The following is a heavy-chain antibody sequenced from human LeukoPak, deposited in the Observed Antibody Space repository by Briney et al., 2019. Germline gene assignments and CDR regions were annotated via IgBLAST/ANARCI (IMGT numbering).Heavy chain of an antibody. V-gene: IGHV3-11*04. Sequence: GGSLRLSCAPSGFTFCDYYISWIRQAPGEGVGWVSYISSSGSTIYYAHSVKGGFTLSRENAKNALYLQINSLRAEDTTVYYCARENGLKYSGYVDLNSYMDVWGKGTTVTVFS. CDR2: ISSSGSTI. J-gene: IGHJ6*03. CDR1: GFTFCDYY. D-gene: IGHD5-12*01. CDR3: ARENGLKYSGYVDLNSYMDV.